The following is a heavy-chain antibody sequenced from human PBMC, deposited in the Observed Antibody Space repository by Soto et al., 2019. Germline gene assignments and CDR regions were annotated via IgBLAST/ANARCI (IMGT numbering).Heavy chain of an antibody. J-gene: IGHJ4*02. D-gene: IGHD3-9*01. CDR2: ISGSGTST. CDR3: ASKIVTPGYHYYDY. CDR1: GFSFSSCE. V-gene: IGHV3-48*03. Sequence: DVQLVESGGGLVQPGGSLRLSCAASGFSFSSCEMSWVRQAPGKGLEWVSYISGSGTSTQYSDSVKGRFTISRDNDKNSLHLQMNSLGAEDTAVYYCASKIVTPGYHYYDYWGQGTLVTVSS.